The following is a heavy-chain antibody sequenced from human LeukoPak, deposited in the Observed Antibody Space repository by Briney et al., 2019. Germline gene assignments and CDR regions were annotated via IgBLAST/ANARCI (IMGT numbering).Heavy chain of an antibody. D-gene: IGHD6-19*01. CDR1: GFTFSSYS. V-gene: IGHV3-21*04. CDR2: ISSSSSYI. Sequence: PGGSLRLSCAASGFTFSSYSMNWVRQAPGKGLEWVSSISSSSSYIYYADSVKGRFTISRDNSKNTLYLQMNSLRAEDTAVYYCAKAPLSGWHFDYWGQGTLVTVSS. J-gene: IGHJ4*02. CDR3: AKAPLSGWHFDY.